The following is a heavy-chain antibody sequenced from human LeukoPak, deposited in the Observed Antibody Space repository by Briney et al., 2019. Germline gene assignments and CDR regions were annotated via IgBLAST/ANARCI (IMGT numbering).Heavy chain of an antibody. CDR3: ARDVPYYYYYMDV. D-gene: IGHD3-10*02. J-gene: IGHJ6*03. CDR1: GGSISSGGYY. V-gene: IGHV4-30-2*01. Sequence: SQTLSLTRTVSGGSISSGGYYWSWIRQPPGKGLEWIGYIYHSGSTYYNPSLKSRVTISVDRSKNQFSLKLSSVTAADTAVYYCARDVPYYYYYMDVWGKGTTVTVSS. CDR2: IYHSGST.